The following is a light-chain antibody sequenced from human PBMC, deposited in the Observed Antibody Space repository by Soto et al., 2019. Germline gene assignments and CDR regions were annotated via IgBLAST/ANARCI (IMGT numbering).Light chain of an antibody. Sequence: QSALTQPPSVSGSPGQSVTISCTGTSIDVGNFDLVSWYQQPPGTAPKLMIYEVSDRPSGVSNRFSGSKSGNTASLTISGLQAEDEADYYCNSYTSSSTAHVVFGGGTKLTVL. CDR2: EVS. V-gene: IGLV2-18*02. J-gene: IGLJ2*01. CDR1: SIDVGNFDL. CDR3: NSYTSSSTAHVV.